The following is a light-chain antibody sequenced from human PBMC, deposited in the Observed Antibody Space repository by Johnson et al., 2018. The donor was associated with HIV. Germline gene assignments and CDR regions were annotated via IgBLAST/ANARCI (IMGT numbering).Light chain of an antibody. V-gene: IGLV1-51*02. CDR2: ENN. CDR1: SSNIGNNY. Sequence: HSVLTQPPSVSAAPGQKVTISCSGSSSNIGNNYVSWFQHLPGTAPKLPIYENNKRPSGIPDRFSASKSGTSATLGITGLQTGDEADYYCGTWDSSLSAGVFGTGTKVTVL. CDR3: GTWDSSLSAGV. J-gene: IGLJ1*01.